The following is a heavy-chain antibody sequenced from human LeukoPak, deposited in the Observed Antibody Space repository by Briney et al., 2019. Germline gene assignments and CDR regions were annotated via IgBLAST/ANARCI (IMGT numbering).Heavy chain of an antibody. CDR2: INVDGSSA. Sequence: GGSLRLSCGASGFTFSSYWMYWVRQAPGKGLVWVSRINVDGSSATYADSVKGRFTTSRDNAKNTLYLQMNSLRAEGTAVYYCARPDYYDSSGSYYGVDVWGPGTTVTVSS. D-gene: IGHD3-22*01. CDR1: GFTFSSYW. J-gene: IGHJ6*02. CDR3: ARPDYYDSSGSYYGVDV. V-gene: IGHV3-74*01.